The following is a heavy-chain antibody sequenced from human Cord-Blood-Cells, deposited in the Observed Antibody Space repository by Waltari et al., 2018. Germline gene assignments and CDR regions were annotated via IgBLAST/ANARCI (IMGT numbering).Heavy chain of an antibody. D-gene: IGHD6-19*01. CDR1: GYTLTELS. Sequence: QVQLVQSGAEVKKPGASVKVSCKVSGYTLTELSMHWVRQAPGKGLEGMGGFDPENGETIYAQTFQDRVTMTEDTSTDTAYMDLSSLRSEDTAVYYCATAAIAVAGTAFDIWGQGTMVTVSS. CDR3: ATAAIAVAGTAFDI. J-gene: IGHJ3*02. V-gene: IGHV1-24*01. CDR2: FDPENGET.